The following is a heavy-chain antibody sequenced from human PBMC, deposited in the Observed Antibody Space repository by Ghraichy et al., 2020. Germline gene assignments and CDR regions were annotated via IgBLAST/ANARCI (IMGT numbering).Heavy chain of an antibody. Sequence: GESLSLSCAASGFTLSSYSMNWVRQAPGKGLEWVSFISGSSTNIHYADSVKGRFTISKDNARNSLYLQMNSLRGDDTAVYYCASRAAPGYYFYGLGVGGQGTTVTVSS. CDR2: ISGSSTNI. CDR1: GFTLSSYS. CDR3: ASRAAPGYYFYGLGV. J-gene: IGHJ6*02. V-gene: IGHV3-48*04. D-gene: IGHD6-13*01.